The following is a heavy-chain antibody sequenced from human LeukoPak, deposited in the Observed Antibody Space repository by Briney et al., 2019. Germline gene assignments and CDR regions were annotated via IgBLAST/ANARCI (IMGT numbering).Heavy chain of an antibody. CDR3: ARQVGSGWYGYFDH. Sequence: PSETLSLTCTVSGGSISSGGDYWSWIRQHPGKGLEWIGYIYYSGSAYYNPSLKSRVTISVDTSNNQFSLNLSSVTAADTAVYYCARQVGSGWYGYFDHWGQGTLVTVSS. CDR2: IYYSGSA. CDR1: GGSISSGGDY. J-gene: IGHJ4*02. V-gene: IGHV4-31*03. D-gene: IGHD6-19*01.